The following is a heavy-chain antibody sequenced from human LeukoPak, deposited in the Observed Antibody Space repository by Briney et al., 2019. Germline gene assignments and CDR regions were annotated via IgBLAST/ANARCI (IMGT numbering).Heavy chain of an antibody. Sequence: GGSLRLSCAASGFTFSSYAMHWVRQAPGKGLEWVAVISYDGSNKYYADSVKGRFTISRDSAKNSLYLQMNSLRAEDTAVYYCARNSGWFRFDYWGQGTLVTVSS. CDR2: ISYDGSNK. D-gene: IGHD6-19*01. V-gene: IGHV3-30-3*01. J-gene: IGHJ4*02. CDR3: ARNSGWFRFDY. CDR1: GFTFSSYA.